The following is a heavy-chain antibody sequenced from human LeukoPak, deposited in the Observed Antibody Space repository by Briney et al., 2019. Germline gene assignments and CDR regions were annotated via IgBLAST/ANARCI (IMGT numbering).Heavy chain of an antibody. CDR1: GDSISSGDYY. V-gene: IGHV4-61*02. CDR2: ISSSGST. CDR3: AREVLSMVRGVIPKEAWGWFDP. D-gene: IGHD3-10*01. Sequence: PSETLSLTCTVSGDSISSGDYYWSWIRQPAGKGLEWIGRISSSGSTNYNPSLKSRITISVDTSKNQFSLKLSSVNAATTALYFCAREVLSMVRGVIPKEAWGWFDPWGQGTLVTVSS. J-gene: IGHJ5*02.